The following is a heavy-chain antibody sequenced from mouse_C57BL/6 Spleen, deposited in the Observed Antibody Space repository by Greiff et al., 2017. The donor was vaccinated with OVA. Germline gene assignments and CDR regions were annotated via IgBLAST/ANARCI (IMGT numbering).Heavy chain of an antibody. CDR3: ARGDYGSSYDYYAMDY. CDR2: ISDGGSYT. CDR1: GFTFSSYA. V-gene: IGHV5-4*03. Sequence: EVMLVESGGGLVKPGGSLKLSCAASGFTFSSYAMSLVRQTPEKRLEWVATISDGGSYTYYPDNVKGRFTISRDNAKNNLYLQRSHLKSEDTAMYYCARGDYGSSYDYYAMDYWGQGTSVTVSS. J-gene: IGHJ4*01. D-gene: IGHD1-1*01.